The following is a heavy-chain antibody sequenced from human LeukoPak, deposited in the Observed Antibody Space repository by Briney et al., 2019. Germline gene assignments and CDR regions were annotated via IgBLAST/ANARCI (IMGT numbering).Heavy chain of an antibody. J-gene: IGHJ4*02. Sequence: SETLSLTCTVSGGSISSYYWSWIRQPPGKGLEWIGYIYYSGSTNYNPSLKSRVTTSVDTSKNQFSLKLSSVTAADTAVYYCARTAADTAMVWDYWGQGTLVTVSS. CDR2: IYYSGST. CDR1: GGSISSYY. V-gene: IGHV4-59*01. CDR3: ARTAADTAMVWDY. D-gene: IGHD5-18*01.